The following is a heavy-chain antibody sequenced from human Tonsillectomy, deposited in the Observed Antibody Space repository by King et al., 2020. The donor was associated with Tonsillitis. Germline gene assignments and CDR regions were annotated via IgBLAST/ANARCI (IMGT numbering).Heavy chain of an antibody. V-gene: IGHV3-15*01. CDR1: GFTFNDAW. CDR3: TPVFFVPVLRDYDILTGPSGS. D-gene: IGHD3-9*01. CDR2: IKRRVDGGTT. J-gene: IGHJ1*01. Sequence: VQLVESGGGLVKPGGSLRLTCAASGFTFNDAWMSWVRQAPGKGPEWVGRIKRRVDGGTTDYAAPVQGRFTISRDDSQNTLYLQMDSLKTEDTAVYYCTPVFFVPVLRDYDILTGPSGSWGQGSLVTVSS.